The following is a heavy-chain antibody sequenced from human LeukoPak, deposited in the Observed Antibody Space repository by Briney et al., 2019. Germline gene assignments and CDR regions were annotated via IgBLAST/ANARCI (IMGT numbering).Heavy chain of an antibody. CDR1: GGSISSYY. CDR2: IYSSGIT. CDR3: ARVSRRELGFDP. D-gene: IGHD7-27*01. V-gene: IGHV4-4*07. Sequence: PSETLSLTCTVSGGSISSYYWSWIRQPAGKGLEYIGRIYSSGITDYNPSLMSRVTMSVDTSKNHFSLRLSSVTAADTAVYYCARVSRRELGFDPWGQGTLVTVSS. J-gene: IGHJ5*02.